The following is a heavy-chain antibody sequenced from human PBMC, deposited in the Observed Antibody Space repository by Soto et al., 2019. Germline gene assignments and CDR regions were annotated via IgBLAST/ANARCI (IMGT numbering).Heavy chain of an antibody. J-gene: IGHJ6*02. CDR2: ISYDGSNK. CDR1: GFTFSSYG. V-gene: IGHV3-30*18. Sequence: GGSLRLSCASSGFTFSSYGMHWVRQAPGKGLEWVAVISYDGSNKYYADSVKGRFTISRDNSKNTLYLQMNSLRAEDTAVYYCAKEGQYYDILTGYRSYYGMDVWGQGTTVTVSS. D-gene: IGHD3-9*01. CDR3: AKEGQYYDILTGYRSYYGMDV.